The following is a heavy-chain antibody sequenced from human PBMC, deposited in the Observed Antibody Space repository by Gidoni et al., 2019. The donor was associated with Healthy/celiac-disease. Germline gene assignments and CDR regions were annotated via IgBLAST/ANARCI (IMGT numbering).Heavy chain of an antibody. CDR2: IYYSGST. CDR1: GGSISSSD. CDR3: ARENQPYYGSGSYAYRTFDY. J-gene: IGHJ4*02. V-gene: IGHV4-59*01. Sequence: QVQLQEPGPGLVKPSETLSLPCTASGGSISSSDWRWIRQPPEKGLEWIGYIYYSGSTNYNPSLKSRVTISVDTSKNQFSLNLSSVTAADTAVYYCARENQPYYGSGSYAYRTFDYWGQGTLVTVSS. D-gene: IGHD3-10*01.